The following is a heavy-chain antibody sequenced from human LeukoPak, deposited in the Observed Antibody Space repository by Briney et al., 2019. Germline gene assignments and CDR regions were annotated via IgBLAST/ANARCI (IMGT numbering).Heavy chain of an antibody. J-gene: IGHJ4*02. CDR3: AKDRLGYSGARGFDW. Sequence: GGSLRLSCAASGFSFSSYAMSWVRQPPGKGLEWVSGISTGGASTYYADSVKGRFTISRDNSKNTLYLQMSSLGAADTAVYYCAKDRLGYSGARGFDWWGQGTLVTVSS. CDR1: GFSFSSYA. D-gene: IGHD5-12*01. V-gene: IGHV3-23*01. CDR2: ISTGGAST.